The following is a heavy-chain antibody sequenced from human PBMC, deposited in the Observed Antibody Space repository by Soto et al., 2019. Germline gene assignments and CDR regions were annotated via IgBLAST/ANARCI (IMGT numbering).Heavy chain of an antibody. J-gene: IGHJ4*02. Sequence: GGSLRLSXAASGFTFSSYWMSWVRQAPGKGLEWVANIKQDGSEKYYVDSVKGRFTISRDNAKNSLYLQMNSLRAEDTAVYYCARDLDYYDSSGYYCYWGQGTLVTVSS. CDR1: GFTFSSYW. D-gene: IGHD3-22*01. V-gene: IGHV3-7*03. CDR3: ARDLDYYDSSGYYCY. CDR2: IKQDGSEK.